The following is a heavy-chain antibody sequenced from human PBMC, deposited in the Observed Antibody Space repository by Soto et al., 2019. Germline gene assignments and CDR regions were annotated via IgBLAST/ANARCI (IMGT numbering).Heavy chain of an antibody. CDR2: INAGNGNT. V-gene: IGHV1-3*01. D-gene: IGHD4-17*01. Sequence: ASVKVSCKASGYTFTSYAMHWVRQAPGQRLEWMGWINAGNGNTKYSQKFQGRVTITRDTSASTAYMELSSLRSEDMAVYYCARDLTTVTTYYFQHWGQGTLVTVSS. CDR3: ARDLTTVTTYYFQH. CDR1: GYTFTSYA. J-gene: IGHJ1*01.